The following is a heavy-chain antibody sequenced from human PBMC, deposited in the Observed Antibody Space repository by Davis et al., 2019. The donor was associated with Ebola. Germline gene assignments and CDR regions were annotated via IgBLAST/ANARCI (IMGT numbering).Heavy chain of an antibody. D-gene: IGHD3-9*01. J-gene: IGHJ4*02. Sequence: PGGSLRLSCQTFGYSFITYWITWVRRVPGKGLEWEGWIYPTDSHSEFSPSFQGHVTISVDKSISTAYLQWRSLKASDTAMYYCATQGAPLTGVDYWDQGSLVIVSS. CDR3: ATQGAPLTGVDY. CDR1: GYSFITYW. CDR2: IYPTDSHS. V-gene: IGHV5-10-1*01.